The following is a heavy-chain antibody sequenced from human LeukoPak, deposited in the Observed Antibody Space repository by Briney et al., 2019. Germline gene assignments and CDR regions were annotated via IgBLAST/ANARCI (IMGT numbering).Heavy chain of an antibody. V-gene: IGHV3-21*01. D-gene: IGHD3-3*01. CDR2: ISSSSSYI. Sequence: GGSXRLSCAASGFTFSSYSMNWVRQAPGKGLEWASSISSSSSYIYYADSVKGRFTISRDNAKNSLYLQMNSLRAEDTAVYYCARDLRFLEWLSPFDYWGQGTLVTVSS. J-gene: IGHJ4*02. CDR3: ARDLRFLEWLSPFDY. CDR1: GFTFSSYS.